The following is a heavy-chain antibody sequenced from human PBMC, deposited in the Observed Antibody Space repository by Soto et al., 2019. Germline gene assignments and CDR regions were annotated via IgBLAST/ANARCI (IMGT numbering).Heavy chain of an antibody. CDR2: ISGSSFIT. CDR3: AKDKEYSSSSPLYFDY. J-gene: IGHJ4*02. CDR1: GFTFSSYA. Sequence: EVQLLESGGGLVQPGGSLRLSCAASGFTFSSYAMSWARQAPGKGLEWVTAISGSSFITYYADSVKGRFTLTRDDSKNPRYLQMNSLRAEYTAVYSCAKDKEYSSSSPLYFDYWGQGTLVTASS. D-gene: IGHD6-6*01. V-gene: IGHV3-23*01.